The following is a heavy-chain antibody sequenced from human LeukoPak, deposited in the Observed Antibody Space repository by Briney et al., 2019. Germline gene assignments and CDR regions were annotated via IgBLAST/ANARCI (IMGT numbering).Heavy chain of an antibody. CDR3: ARFAAGGSYYYYMDV. CDR1: GFTFSSYA. Sequence: GGSLRLSCATSGFTFSSYAMSWVRQAPGKGLEWVSAISGSGGSTYYADSVKGRFTISRDNSKNTLYLQMNSLRADDTAVYYCARFAAGGSYYYYMDVWGKGTTVTVSS. V-gene: IGHV3-23*01. CDR2: ISGSGGST. D-gene: IGHD3-10*01. J-gene: IGHJ6*03.